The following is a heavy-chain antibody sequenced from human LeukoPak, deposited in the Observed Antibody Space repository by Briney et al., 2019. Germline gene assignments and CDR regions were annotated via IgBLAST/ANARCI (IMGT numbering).Heavy chain of an antibody. V-gene: IGHV1-69*05. CDR1: GGTFSSYA. J-gene: IGHJ6*03. CDR2: IIPIFGTA. CDR3: ARSVCSGGSCYLARSYYYYYMDV. Sequence: AASVKVSCKASGGTFSSYAISWVRRAPGQGLEWMGGIIPIFGTANYAQKFQGRVTITTDESTSTAYMELSSLRSEDTAVYYCARSVCSGGSCYLARSYYYYYMDVWGKGTTVTVSS. D-gene: IGHD2-15*01.